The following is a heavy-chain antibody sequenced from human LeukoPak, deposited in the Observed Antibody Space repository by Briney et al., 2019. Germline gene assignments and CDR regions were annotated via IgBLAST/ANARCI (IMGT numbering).Heavy chain of an antibody. CDR2: IYTGGSP. CDR1: TFTVSTNY. CDR3: VPLTDGSLDQ. V-gene: IGHV3-66*01. J-gene: IGHJ4*02. Sequence: GGSLRLSCAASTFTVSTNYMTWVRQAPGKGLEWVSMIYTGGSPYYADSVKGRFTISRDNSKNTHNLQMNSLRVEDTAVYYCVPLTDGSLDQWGQGTLVTVSS. D-gene: IGHD3-10*01.